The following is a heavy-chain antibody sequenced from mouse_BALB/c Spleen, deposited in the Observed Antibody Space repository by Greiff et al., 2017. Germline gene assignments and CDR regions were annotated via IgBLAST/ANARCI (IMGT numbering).Heavy chain of an antibody. CDR1: GYSFTSYY. CDR2: IDPFNGGT. J-gene: IGHJ3*01. D-gene: IGHD2-14*01. Sequence: EVKLQESGPELMKPGASVKISCKASGYSFTSYYMHWVKQSHGKSLEWIGYIDPFNGGTSYNQKFKGKATLTVDKSSSTAYMHLSSLTSEDSAVYYCARGRYDGAWFAYWGQGTLVTVSA. V-gene: IGHV1S135*01. CDR3: ARGRYDGAWFAY.